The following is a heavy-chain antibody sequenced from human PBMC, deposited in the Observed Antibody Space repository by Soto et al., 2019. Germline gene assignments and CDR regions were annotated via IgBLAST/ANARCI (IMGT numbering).Heavy chain of an antibody. CDR2: ISSSSSYI. V-gene: IGHV3-21*01. Sequence: GGSLRLSCAASGFSFRSYYMNWVRQAPGKGLEWVSSISSSSSYINYADSVKGRFTISRDNAKNSLYLQMNSLRAEDTAVYYCARVGTYYGSGSPYYSDYWGQGTLVTVS. D-gene: IGHD3-10*01. J-gene: IGHJ4*02. CDR3: ARVGTYYGSGSPYYSDY. CDR1: GFSFRSYY.